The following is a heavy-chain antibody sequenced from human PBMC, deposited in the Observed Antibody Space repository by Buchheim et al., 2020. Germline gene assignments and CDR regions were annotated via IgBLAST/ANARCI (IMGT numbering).Heavy chain of an antibody. CDR3: ARGGAAVGYYYGMDV. Sequence: QEQLVQSGAEVKKPGASVKVSCKASGYSFIAYDVNWVRQVAGQGLEWMGRMNPYSGDTAYEQSFQGRVVMTRNSSISTAYMELTSLRSEDTAVYYCARGGAAVGYYYGMDVWGQGTT. V-gene: IGHV1-8*01. CDR2: MNPYSGDT. D-gene: IGHD4-23*01. J-gene: IGHJ6*02. CDR1: GYSFIAYD.